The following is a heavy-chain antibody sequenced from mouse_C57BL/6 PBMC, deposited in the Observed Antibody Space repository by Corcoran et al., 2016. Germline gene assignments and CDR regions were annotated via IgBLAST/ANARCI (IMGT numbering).Heavy chain of an antibody. V-gene: IGHV9-3*01. CDR2: INTYSGVP. CDR1: GYTFTTYG. CDR3: ERWAYYDYDGGAMDY. J-gene: IGHJ4*01. Sequence: QIQLVQSGPELKKPGETVKISCKASGYTFTTYGMSWVKQAPGKGLKWMGWINTYSGVPTYADDFKGRFAFSLETSASTAYLQINNLKNEDTATYFCERWAYYDYDGGAMDYWGQGTSVTVSS. D-gene: IGHD2-4*01.